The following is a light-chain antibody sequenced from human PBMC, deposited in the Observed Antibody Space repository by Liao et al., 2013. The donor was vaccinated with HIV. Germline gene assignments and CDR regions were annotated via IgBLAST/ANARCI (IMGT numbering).Light chain of an antibody. J-gene: IGLJ3*02. CDR3: QAWDSYSFWV. CDR1: KLGDKY. V-gene: IGLV3-1*01. Sequence: SYELTQPPSVSVSPGQTASISCSGDKLGDKYACWYQQKPGQSPVLVIYQDNKRPSGIPERFSGSNSGSTATLTISGTQAMDEADYYCQAWDSYSFWVFGGGTKLTVL. CDR2: QDN.